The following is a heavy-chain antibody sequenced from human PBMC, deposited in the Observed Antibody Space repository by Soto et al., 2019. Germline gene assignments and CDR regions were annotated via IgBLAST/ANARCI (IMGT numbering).Heavy chain of an antibody. Sequence: HPGGSLRLSCAASGFTFSSYAMSWVRQAPGKGLEWVSAISGSGGSTYYADSVKGRFTISRDNSKNTLYLQMNSLRAEDTAVYYCAKDKSRYYGSFDYWGQGTLVTVSS. J-gene: IGHJ4*02. V-gene: IGHV3-23*01. CDR3: AKDKSRYYGSFDY. CDR1: GFTFSSYA. CDR2: ISGSGGST. D-gene: IGHD3-10*01.